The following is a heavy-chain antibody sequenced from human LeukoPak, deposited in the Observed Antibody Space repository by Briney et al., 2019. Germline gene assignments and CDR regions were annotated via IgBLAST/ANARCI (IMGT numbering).Heavy chain of an antibody. CDR1: GGSVSTYY. Sequence: SETLSLTCSVSGGSVSTYYWSWIRQPPGKGLEWIGHIYYSGSTNYNPSLKSRVTISVDTSKNQFSLKLTSVTAADTAVYYCARDRELGYWGQGTLVTVSS. D-gene: IGHD3-10*01. CDR3: ARDRELGY. CDR2: IYYSGST. V-gene: IGHV4-59*02. J-gene: IGHJ4*02.